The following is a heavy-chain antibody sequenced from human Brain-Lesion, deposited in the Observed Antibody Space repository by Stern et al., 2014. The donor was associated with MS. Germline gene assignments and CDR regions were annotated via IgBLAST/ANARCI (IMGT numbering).Heavy chain of an antibody. D-gene: IGHD1-14*01. CDR1: GFTFDDYA. J-gene: IGHJ4*02. Sequence: LVESGGDLVQPGRSLRLSCAAFGFTFDDYAMPWVRQAPGKGLEWVAGISWNSGTIGYADSVKGRFTTSRDNAYSSLYLQMNSLRPEDTALYYCARDITGSSAYFDYWGQGTLVTVSS. CDR3: ARDITGSSAYFDY. CDR2: ISWNSGTI. V-gene: IGHV3-9*01.